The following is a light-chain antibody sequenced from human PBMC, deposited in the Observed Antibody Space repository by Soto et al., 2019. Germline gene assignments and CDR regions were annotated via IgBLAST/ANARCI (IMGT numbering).Light chain of an antibody. V-gene: IGKV1-9*01. CDR2: AAS. CDR1: QGISSY. J-gene: IGKJ4*01. CDR3: QQLNSYPLS. Sequence: DIQLIQSPSFLSASVGDRVTISCRASQGISSYLAWYQHKPGKAPNLLISAASTLQSGVPSRFSGSGSGTEFTLTISSLQPEDFATYYCQQLNSYPLSFGGGTKVEIE.